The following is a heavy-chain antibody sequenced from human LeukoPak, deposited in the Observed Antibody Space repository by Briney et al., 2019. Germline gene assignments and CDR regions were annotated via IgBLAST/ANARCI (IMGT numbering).Heavy chain of an antibody. CDR1: GYTFTSYD. CDR2: MSHDSGYT. V-gene: IGHV1-8*01. D-gene: IGHD5-12*01. CDR3: EIYTGYDSF. Sequence: ASVKGSCKASGYTFTSYDITWVRQATGQGLEWMGWMSHDSGYTGYAQTFQGRFTLTRNTSVSTAFMELSSLRSEDTAVYYCEIYTGYDSFWGQGTLVTVSS. J-gene: IGHJ4*02.